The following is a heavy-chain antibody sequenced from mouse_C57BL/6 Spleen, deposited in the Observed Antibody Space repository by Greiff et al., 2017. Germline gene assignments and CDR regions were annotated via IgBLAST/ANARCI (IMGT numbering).Heavy chain of an antibody. D-gene: IGHD1-3*01. CDR2: ILPGSGST. CDR1: GYTFTGYW. V-gene: IGHV1-9*01. CDR3: ARRPGVAPFYYFDY. J-gene: IGHJ2*01. Sequence: QVQLKQSGAELMKPGASVKLSCKATGYTFTGYWIEWVNQRSGHGLEWIGEILPGSGSTNYNEKFKGKATFTADTSSNTAYMQLSSLTTEDSAIYYCARRPGVAPFYYFDYWGQGTTLTVSS.